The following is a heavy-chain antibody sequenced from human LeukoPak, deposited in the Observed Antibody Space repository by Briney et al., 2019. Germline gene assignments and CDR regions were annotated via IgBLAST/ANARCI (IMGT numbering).Heavy chain of an antibody. CDR1: GGSFSGYY. CDR2: IKQDGSEK. CDR3: TRDTGCSGGTCYSFYDY. Sequence: PSETLSLTCAVYGGSFSGYYWSWIRQAPGKGLEWVANIKQDGSEKYVDSVKGRFTISRDNAKNSLYLQMNSLRAEDTAVYYCTRDTGCSGGTCYSFYDYWGQGTLVTVSS. V-gene: IGHV3-7*01. D-gene: IGHD2-15*01. J-gene: IGHJ4*02.